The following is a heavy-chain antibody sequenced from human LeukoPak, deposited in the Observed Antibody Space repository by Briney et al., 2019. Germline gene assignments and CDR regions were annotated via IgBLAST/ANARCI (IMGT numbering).Heavy chain of an antibody. CDR1: GGSISSYY. CDR3: ARELPNYDILTGYPKNWFDP. V-gene: IGHV4-59*01. CDR2: IYYSGST. J-gene: IGHJ5*02. D-gene: IGHD3-9*01. Sequence: SETLSLTCTVSGGSISSYYWSWIRQPPGKGLEWIGYIYYSGSTNCNPSLKSRVTISVDTSKNQFSLKLSSVTAADTAVYYCARELPNYDILTGYPKNWFDPWGQGTLVTVSS.